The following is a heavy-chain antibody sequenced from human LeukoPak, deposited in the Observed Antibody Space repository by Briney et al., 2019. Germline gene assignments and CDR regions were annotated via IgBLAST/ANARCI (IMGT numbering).Heavy chain of an antibody. J-gene: IGHJ4*02. CDR3: TADGCGGTCYFDH. CDR2: IWYDGSDK. CDR1: GLTFSSHG. Sequence: GGSLRLSCAASGLTFSSHGMHWVRQAPGKGLEGVALIWYDGSDKYYADSVRGRFTITRDNAKNMLYLQMNSLGVEDTAVCYCTADGCGGTCYFDHWGQGALVTVSS. V-gene: IGHV3-33*01. D-gene: IGHD2-15*01.